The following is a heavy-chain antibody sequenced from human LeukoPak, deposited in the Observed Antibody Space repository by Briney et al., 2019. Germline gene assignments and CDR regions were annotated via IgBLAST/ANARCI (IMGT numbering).Heavy chain of an antibody. V-gene: IGHV3-7*03. J-gene: IGHJ4*02. CDR3: ARNFVRAVVRY. CDR1: GFTFSSYW. D-gene: IGHD3-10*02. CDR2: IKQDGSEK. Sequence: GGSLRLSCAASGFTFSSYWMGWVRQAPGKGLEWVANIKQDGSEKYYVDSVKGRFTISRDNAKNSLYLQMNSLRAEDTAVYYRARNFVRAVVRYWGQGTLVTVSS.